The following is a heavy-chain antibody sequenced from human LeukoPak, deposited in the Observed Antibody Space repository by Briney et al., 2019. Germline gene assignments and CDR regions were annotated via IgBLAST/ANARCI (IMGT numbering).Heavy chain of an antibody. J-gene: IGHJ4*02. V-gene: IGHV3-21*06. D-gene: IGHD6-6*01. CDR2: ISSSNNYI. Sequence: GGSLRLSCAASGFTFSTYSMNWVRQAPGKGLEWVSSISSSNNYIFYADSVKGRFTISRDNAKNPLYLQMNSLRAEDTAVYYCARELISSSSVLLPDYWGQGTLVTVSS. CDR3: ARELISSSSVLLPDY. CDR1: GFTFSTYS.